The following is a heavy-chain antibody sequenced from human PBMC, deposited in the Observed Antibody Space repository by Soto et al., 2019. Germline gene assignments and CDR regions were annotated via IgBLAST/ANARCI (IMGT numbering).Heavy chain of an antibody. Sequence: SETLSLTCTVSGGSISSYYWSWIRQPPGKGLEWIGYIYYSGSTNYNPSLKSRVTISVDTSKNQFSLKLSSVTAADTAVYYCARSPGGLNDAFDIWGQGTMVTVSS. J-gene: IGHJ3*02. CDR3: ARSPGGLNDAFDI. V-gene: IGHV4-59*01. D-gene: IGHD3-10*01. CDR1: GGSISSYY. CDR2: IYYSGST.